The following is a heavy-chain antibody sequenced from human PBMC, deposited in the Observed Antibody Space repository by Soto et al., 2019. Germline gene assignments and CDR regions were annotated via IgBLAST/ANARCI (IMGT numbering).Heavy chain of an antibody. J-gene: IGHJ5*02. Sequence: QVQLVQSGAEVKKPGSSVKVSCKASGGTFSSYAISWVRQAPGQGLEWMGGIIPIFGTANYAQKFEGRVTITADESTSTAYMELSSLRSEDTAVYYCARDRGYSYGKLPGWFDPWGQGTLVTVSS. V-gene: IGHV1-69*01. D-gene: IGHD5-18*01. CDR2: IIPIFGTA. CDR3: ARDRGYSYGKLPGWFDP. CDR1: GGTFSSYA.